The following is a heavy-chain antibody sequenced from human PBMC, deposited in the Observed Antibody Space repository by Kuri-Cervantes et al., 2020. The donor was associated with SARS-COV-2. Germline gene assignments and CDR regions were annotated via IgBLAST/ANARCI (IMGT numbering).Heavy chain of an antibody. CDR2: ISYDGSNK. V-gene: IGHV3-30*03. Sequence: LSLTCAASGFTFSSYSMNWVRQAPGKGLEWVAVISYDGSNKYYADSVKGRFTISRDNSKNTLYLQMNSLRAEDTAVYYCARELVGAFDIWGQGTMVTVSS. CDR3: ARELVGAFDI. D-gene: IGHD3-10*01. CDR1: GFTFSSYS. J-gene: IGHJ3*02.